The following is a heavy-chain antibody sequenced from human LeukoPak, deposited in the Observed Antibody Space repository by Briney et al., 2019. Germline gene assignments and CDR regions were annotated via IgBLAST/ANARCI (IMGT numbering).Heavy chain of an antibody. CDR2: IYYSGST. D-gene: IGHD2-2*01. V-gene: IGHV4-59*01. CDR1: GGSISSFY. J-gene: IGHJ3*02. CDR3: ASRSVVPAAHDAFDI. Sequence: SETLFLTCTVSGGSISSFYWTWIRQPPGKGLEWIGYIYYSGSTNYNPSLKSRVTISVDTSMNQFSLKLSSVTAADTAVYYCASRSVVPAAHDAFDIWGQGTMVTVSS.